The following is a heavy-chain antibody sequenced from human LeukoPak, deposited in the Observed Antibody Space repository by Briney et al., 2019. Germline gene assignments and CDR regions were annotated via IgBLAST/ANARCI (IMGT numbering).Heavy chain of an antibody. Sequence: GGSLRLSCAASGFTFSSYWMSWVRQAPGKGLEWVANIKQDGSEKYYVDSVKGRFTISRDNAKNSLYLQMSSLRAEDTAVYYCARARKPSGWYWGHFDYWGQGTLVTVSS. V-gene: IGHV3-7*01. CDR3: ARARKPSGWYWGHFDY. J-gene: IGHJ4*02. D-gene: IGHD6-19*01. CDR1: GFTFSSYW. CDR2: IKQDGSEK.